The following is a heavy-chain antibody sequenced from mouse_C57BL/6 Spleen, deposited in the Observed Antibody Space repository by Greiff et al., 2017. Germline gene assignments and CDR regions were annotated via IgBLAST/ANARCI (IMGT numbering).Heavy chain of an antibody. CDR2: IDPENGDT. CDR1: GFNIKDDY. CDR3: TVITTVVSTVDD. J-gene: IGHJ2*01. Sequence: VQLQQSGAELVRPGASVKLSCTASGFNIKDDYMHWVKQRPEQGLEWIGWIDPENGDTEYASKFQGKATITEDTASNTAYLQLSSLTYEDTAVYYCTVITTVVSTVDDWGQGTTLTVSS. V-gene: IGHV14-4*01. D-gene: IGHD1-1*01.